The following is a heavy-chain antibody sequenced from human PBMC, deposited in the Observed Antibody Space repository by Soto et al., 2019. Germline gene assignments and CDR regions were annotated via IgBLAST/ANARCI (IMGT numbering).Heavy chain of an antibody. Sequence: GGSLRLSCAASGFTFSSYGMHWVRQAPGKGLEWVAVISYDGSNKYYADSVKGRFTISRDNSKNTLYLQMNSLRAEDTAVYYCASTSPLFGDWLLLPDYWGQGTLVTVSS. CDR2: ISYDGSNK. V-gene: IGHV3-30*03. J-gene: IGHJ4*02. D-gene: IGHD3-9*01. CDR1: GFTFSSYG. CDR3: ASTSPLFGDWLLLPDY.